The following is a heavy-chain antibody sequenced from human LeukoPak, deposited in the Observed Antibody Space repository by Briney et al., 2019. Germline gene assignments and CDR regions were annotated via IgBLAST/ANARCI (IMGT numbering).Heavy chain of an antibody. CDR2: IWYDGSNK. D-gene: IGHD4-17*01. CDR3: ANLPWHDYDDAFDI. V-gene: IGHV3-33*06. J-gene: IGHJ3*02. Sequence: QSGGSLRLSCTASGFTFSDYGMHWVRQPPGKGLEWVAIIWYDGSNKTYEDSVKGRFTISRDNSKNTLYLQMNSLRAEDTAVYYCANLPWHDYDDAFDIWGQGTMVTVSS. CDR1: GFTFSDYG.